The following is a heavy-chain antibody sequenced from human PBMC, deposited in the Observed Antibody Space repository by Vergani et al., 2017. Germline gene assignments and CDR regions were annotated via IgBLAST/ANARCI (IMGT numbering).Heavy chain of an antibody. V-gene: IGHV5-10-1*03. CDR2: IDPSDSYT. CDR1: GYSFTSYW. CDR3: ATQPHYYDSSGYPIGYFDY. J-gene: IGHJ4*02. D-gene: IGHD3-22*01. Sequence: EVQLVQSGAEVKKPGESLRISCKGPGYSFTSYWISWVRQMPGKGLEWMGRIDPSDSYTNYSPSFQGHVTISADKSISTAYLQWSSLKASDTAMYYCATQPHYYDSSGYPIGYFDYWGQGTLVTVSS.